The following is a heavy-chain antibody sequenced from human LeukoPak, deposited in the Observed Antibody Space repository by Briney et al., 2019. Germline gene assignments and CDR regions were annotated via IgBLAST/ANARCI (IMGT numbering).Heavy chain of an antibody. V-gene: IGHV3-23*01. CDR1: GFTFSSYA. Sequence: GSLRLSCAASGFTFSSYAMSWVRQAPGKGLEWVSAISGSGGSTYYADSVKGRFTISRDNSKNTLYLQMNSLRAEDTAVYYCAKVAVRDIVVVPAAPTPTWFDPWGQGTLVTVSS. D-gene: IGHD2-2*01. J-gene: IGHJ5*02. CDR3: AKVAVRDIVVVPAAPTPTWFDP. CDR2: ISGSGGST.